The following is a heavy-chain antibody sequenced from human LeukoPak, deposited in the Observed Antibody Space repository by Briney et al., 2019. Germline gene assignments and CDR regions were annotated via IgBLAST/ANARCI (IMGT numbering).Heavy chain of an antibody. CDR2: ISDSGGST. J-gene: IGHJ3*02. CDR3: AKGRYYYDSSDASDI. V-gene: IGHV3-23*01. D-gene: IGHD3-22*01. CDR1: GFTFSSYA. Sequence: GGSLRLSCAASGFTFSSYAMSWVRQAPGKGLEWVSAISDSGGSTYYADSVKGRFTISRDNSKNTLFLQMNSLRAEDTAVYYCAKGRYYYDSSDASDIWGQGTMVTVSS.